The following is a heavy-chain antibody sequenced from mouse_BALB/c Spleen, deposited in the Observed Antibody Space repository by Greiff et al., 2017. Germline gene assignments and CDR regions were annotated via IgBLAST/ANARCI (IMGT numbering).Heavy chain of an antibody. D-gene: IGHD3-1*01. CDR1: GFTFSSYA. CDR3: ARGGSSGSYYFDY. V-gene: IGHV5-9-4*01. J-gene: IGHJ2*01. Sequence: EVQRVESGGGLVKPGGSLKLSCAASGFTFSSYAMSWVRQSPEKRLEWVAEISSGGSYTYYPDTVTGRFTISRDNAKNTLYLEMSSLRSEDTAMYYCARGGSSGSYYFDYWGQGTTLTVSS. CDR2: ISSGGSYT.